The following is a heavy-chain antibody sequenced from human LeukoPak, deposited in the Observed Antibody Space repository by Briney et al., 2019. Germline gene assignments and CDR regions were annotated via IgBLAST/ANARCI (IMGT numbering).Heavy chain of an antibody. V-gene: IGHV4-30-4*01. CDR3: ARGLGSSWYGD. Sequence: PSETLSLTCTVSGGSISSGDYYWTWIRQPPGKGLEWIGYIYYSGSTYCNPSLKSRLIISVDTSKSQFSLKLSSVTAADTAVYYCARGLGSSWYGDWGQGTLVTVSS. CDR2: IYYSGST. CDR1: GGSISSGDYY. J-gene: IGHJ4*02. D-gene: IGHD6-13*01.